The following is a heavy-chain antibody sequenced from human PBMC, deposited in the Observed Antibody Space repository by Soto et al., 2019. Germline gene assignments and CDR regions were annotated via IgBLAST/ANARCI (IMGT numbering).Heavy chain of an antibody. J-gene: IGHJ6*02. V-gene: IGHV3-7*01. CDR3: ARVTSSSWYYYYGMDV. CDR2: IKQDGSEK. D-gene: IGHD6-13*01. CDR1: GFTFSSYW. Sequence: VGSLRLSCAASGFTFSSYWMSWVRQAPGKGLEWVANIKQDGSEKYYVDSVKGRFTISRDNAKNSLYLQMNSLRAEDTAVYYCARVTSSSWYYYYGMDVWGQGTTVTVSS.